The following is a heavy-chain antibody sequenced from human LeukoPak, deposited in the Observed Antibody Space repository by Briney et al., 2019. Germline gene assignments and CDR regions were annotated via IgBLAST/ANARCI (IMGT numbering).Heavy chain of an antibody. D-gene: IGHD3-16*02. V-gene: IGHV1-2*02. CDR3: ARDDRGYYDYIWGSYRYTGLDY. J-gene: IGHJ4*02. CDR1: GYTFTGYY. CDR2: INPNSGGT. Sequence: ASVKVSCKASGYTFTGYYMHWVRQAPGQGLEWMGWINPNSGGTNYAQKFQGRVTMTRDTSISTAYMELSRLRSDGTAVYYCARDDRGYYDYIWGSYRYTGLDYWGQGTLVTVSS.